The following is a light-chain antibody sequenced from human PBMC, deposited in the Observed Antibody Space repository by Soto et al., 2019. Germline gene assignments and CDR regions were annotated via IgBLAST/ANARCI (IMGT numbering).Light chain of an antibody. CDR1: QSVSSYF. J-gene: IGKJ2*01. V-gene: IGKV3-20*01. CDR2: GAS. CDR3: QQYGNSPYT. Sequence: EIVLTQSPGTLSLSPGERATLSCRASQSVSSYFLAWYQQKPGQAPRLLIYGASSRATGIPDRFSGSGSGTDFILTLSRLEPEDFAVYYCQQYGNSPYTFGQGTKLEIK.